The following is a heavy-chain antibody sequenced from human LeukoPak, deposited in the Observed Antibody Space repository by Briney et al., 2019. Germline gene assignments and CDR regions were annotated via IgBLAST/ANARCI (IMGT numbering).Heavy chain of an antibody. D-gene: IGHD3-9*01. Sequence: ASVKVSCKVSGYTFTDYYMHWVQQAPGKGLEWMGLVDPEDGETIYAEKFQGRVTITADTPTDTAYMELSSLRSEDTAVYYCAISSITILDYWGQGTLVTVSS. V-gene: IGHV1-69-2*01. CDR1: GYTFTDYY. J-gene: IGHJ4*02. CDR3: AISSITILDY. CDR2: VDPEDGET.